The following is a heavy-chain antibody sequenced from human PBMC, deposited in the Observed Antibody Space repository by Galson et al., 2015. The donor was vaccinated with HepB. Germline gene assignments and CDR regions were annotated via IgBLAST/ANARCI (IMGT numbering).Heavy chain of an antibody. CDR2: MNPNNGNT. CDR1: GYTFTTFD. Sequence: SVKVSCKASGYTFTTFDINWVRQAPGQGLEWMGWMNPNNGNTGYAQKFQGRVTMTRNTSISTAYMALSGLTSEDTAVYYCVRVAHVVVAATSRPYNWFDSWGQGTLVTVSS. CDR3: VRVAHVVVAATSRPYNWFDS. D-gene: IGHD2-15*01. V-gene: IGHV1-8*01. J-gene: IGHJ5*01.